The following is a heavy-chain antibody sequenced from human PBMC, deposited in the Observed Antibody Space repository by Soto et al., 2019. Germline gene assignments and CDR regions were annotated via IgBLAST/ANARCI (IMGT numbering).Heavy chain of an antibody. CDR2: IYHSGST. CDR1: PSSTSTGVYS. D-gene: IGHD2-21*01. J-gene: IGHJ4*02. CDR3: ARGPPLLW. V-gene: IGHV4-30-2*01. Sequence: SETRSVTWVLCPSSTSTGVYSSSWIRQPPGKGLECIGYIYHSGSTYYNPSLKSRVTISVDRSKNQFSLKLSSVTAADTAVYYCARGPPLLWWSQGTLVTVS.